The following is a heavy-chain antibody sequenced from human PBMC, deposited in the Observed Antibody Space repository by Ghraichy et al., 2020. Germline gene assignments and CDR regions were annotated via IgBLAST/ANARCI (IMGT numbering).Heavy chain of an antibody. CDR3: VHCTRKYSWRSGDSYYMDL. CDR2: ISWNDDK. Sequence: SGPTLVKPTQTLTLTCTFSGFSLRAPGAGVAWSRQPPGKALEWLALISWNDDKLYSPSLQSRLTITKDTSKDRVVLTITNLDPVDTGTYYCVHCTRKYSWRSGDSYYMDLWGKGTTVTVSS. V-gene: IGHV2-5*04. D-gene: IGHD2-21*01. CDR1: GFSLRAPGAG. J-gene: IGHJ6*03.